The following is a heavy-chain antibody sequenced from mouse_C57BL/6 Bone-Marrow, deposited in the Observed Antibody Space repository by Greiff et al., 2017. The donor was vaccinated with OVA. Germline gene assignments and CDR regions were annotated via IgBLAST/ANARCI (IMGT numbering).Heavy chain of an antibody. CDR2: IRLKSDNYAP. D-gene: IGHD1-1*01. V-gene: IGHV6-3*01. Sequence: EVKLVESGGGLVQPGGSMKLSCVASGFTFSNYWMNWVRQSPEKGLEWVAQIRLKSDNYAPHYAESVKGRFTISRDDSKSSVYLQMNNVRAEDTVIYYCTGDVFITTVVAPDYWGQGTTLTVSS. CDR3: TGDVFITTVVAPDY. CDR1: GFTFSNYW. J-gene: IGHJ2*01.